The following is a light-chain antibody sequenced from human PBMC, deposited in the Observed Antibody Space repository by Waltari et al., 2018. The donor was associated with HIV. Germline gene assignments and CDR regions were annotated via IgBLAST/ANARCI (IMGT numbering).Light chain of an antibody. V-gene: IGKV3-20*01. CDR3: QQYGSSPWT. J-gene: IGKJ1*01. CDR1: QSVSSSY. CDR2: GAS. Sequence: IVFTQSPGPPSLSPGERATLPCRARQSVSSSYLAWYQQKPGQAPRLLIYGASSRATGIPDRFSGSGSGTDFTLTISRLEPEDFAVYYCQQYGSSPWTFGQGTKVEIK.